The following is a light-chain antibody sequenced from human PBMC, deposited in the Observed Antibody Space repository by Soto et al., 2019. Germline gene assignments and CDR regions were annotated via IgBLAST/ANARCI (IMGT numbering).Light chain of an antibody. V-gene: IGKV3-11*01. J-gene: IGKJ1*01. Sequence: EIVLTQSPATLSLSPGERATLSCRASQSVSSHLAWYQQKPGQAPRLLIYDASNRATGIPARFSASGSGTDFTLTISSLEPEDFAIYYCQQRRNWSPWTLGRGTKVEIK. CDR1: QSVSSH. CDR3: QQRRNWSPWT. CDR2: DAS.